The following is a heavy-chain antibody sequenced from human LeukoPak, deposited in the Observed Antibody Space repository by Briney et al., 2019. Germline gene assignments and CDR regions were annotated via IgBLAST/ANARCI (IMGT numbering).Heavy chain of an antibody. V-gene: IGHV3-21*01. CDR2: ISSSSSYI. Sequence: GGSLRLSCAASGFTFSSYSMNWVRQAPGKGLEWVSSISSSSSYIYYADSVKGRFTISRDNSKNTLYLQMNSLRAEDTAVYYCAKVTHYGSGSYYDFDYWGQGTLVTISS. CDR3: AKVTHYGSGSYYDFDY. J-gene: IGHJ4*02. CDR1: GFTFSSYS. D-gene: IGHD3-10*01.